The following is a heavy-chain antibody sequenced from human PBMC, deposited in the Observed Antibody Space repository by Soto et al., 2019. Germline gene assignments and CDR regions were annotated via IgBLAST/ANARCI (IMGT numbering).Heavy chain of an antibody. J-gene: IGHJ4*02. Sequence: QVQLVESGGDVVQPGRSLRLSCAASGFTFSSYGMHWVRQAPGKGLGWVAGISYDGSVKYYADSVKGRFTISRDNSKNTLYLQMNSLRAEDTAVYYCAGEVASGYWGQGTLVTVSS. CDR3: AGEVASGY. V-gene: IGHV3-30*03. CDR2: ISYDGSVK. D-gene: IGHD2-21*01. CDR1: GFTFSSYG.